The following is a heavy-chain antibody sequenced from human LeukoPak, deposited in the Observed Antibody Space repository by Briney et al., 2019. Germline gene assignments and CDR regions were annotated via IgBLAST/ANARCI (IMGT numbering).Heavy chain of an antibody. V-gene: IGHV3-30*18. CDR2: ISYDGSNK. CDR1: GFTFSSYG. D-gene: IGHD3-22*01. Sequence: GGSLRLSCAASGFTFSSYGMHWVRRAPGKGLEWVAVISYDGSNKYYADSVKGRFTISTDNSKNTLYLQMNSLRAEDTAVYYCANSRTNPPYYYDSSGPDYWGQGTLVTVSS. CDR3: ANSRTNPPYYYDSSGPDY. J-gene: IGHJ4*02.